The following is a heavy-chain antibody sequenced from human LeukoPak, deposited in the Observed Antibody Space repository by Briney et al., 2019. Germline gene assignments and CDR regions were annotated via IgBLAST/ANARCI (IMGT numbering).Heavy chain of an antibody. CDR1: GFTFSYYW. CDR2: ISSSGNTI. Sequence: GSLRLSCAASGFTFSYYWMHWVRQAPGEGLEWGSYISSSGNTIYYADSVKGRFTISRDNAKNSLFLQMNSLRAEDTAVYYCARDTLVRGVHFDYWGQGTLVTVSS. V-gene: IGHV3-48*04. D-gene: IGHD3-10*01. CDR3: ARDTLVRGVHFDY. J-gene: IGHJ4*02.